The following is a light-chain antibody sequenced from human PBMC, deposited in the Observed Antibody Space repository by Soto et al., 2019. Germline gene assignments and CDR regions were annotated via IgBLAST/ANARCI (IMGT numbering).Light chain of an antibody. J-gene: IGLJ1*01. CDR3: AAWDGSVYV. V-gene: IGLV1-44*01. CDR2: SNS. Sequence: QSVLTQPPSASGTRGQRVTISCSGSGSNIAFDTVDWYQQLPGAAPKLLIYSNSQRPLGVPVRFSGSKSGTSASLAISGLQSEDEADYYCAAWDGSVYVFGIGTKVTVL. CDR1: GSNIAFDT.